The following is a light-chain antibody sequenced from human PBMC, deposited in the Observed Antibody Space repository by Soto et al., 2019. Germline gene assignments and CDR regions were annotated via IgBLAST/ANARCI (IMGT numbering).Light chain of an antibody. CDR2: GAS. V-gene: IGKV1-39*01. Sequence: DIHMTQSPSSLSASVGDGVTITCRASQSIGRYFNWYQQRTGRTPSLLIYGASILQSGVPSRFSGSGSGTDFTLTITSLQPEDVGTYYCQPSYSAPYTFGQGTKLNIK. CDR1: QSIGRY. J-gene: IGKJ2*01. CDR3: QPSYSAPYT.